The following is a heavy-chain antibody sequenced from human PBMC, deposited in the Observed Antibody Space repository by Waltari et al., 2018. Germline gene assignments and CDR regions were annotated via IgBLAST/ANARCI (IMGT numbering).Heavy chain of an antibody. V-gene: IGHV3-15*01. CDR2: IKSKTDGGTT. J-gene: IGHJ4*02. D-gene: IGHD2-21*01. CDR3: TDVSTRGEN. Sequence: EVQLVASGGGLVKPGESLSISCGSSGFNLSNAWMSWVRQAPGKGLEWVGRIKSKTDGGTTDYAAPVKGRFIISRDDSKNTLSLQMDSLKIDDTAVYYCTDVSTRGENWGQGTLVTVSS. CDR1: GFNLSNAW.